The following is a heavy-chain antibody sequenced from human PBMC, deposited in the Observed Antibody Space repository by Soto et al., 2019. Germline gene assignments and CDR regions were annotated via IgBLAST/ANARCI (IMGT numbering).Heavy chain of an antibody. CDR3: TRDSGYCSYDNCHHFDS. D-gene: IGHD2-15*01. Sequence: GGSLRLSCAASGFSFSNYEINWVRQAPGRGLEWVSYISDTGDITFSADSVKGRFNLSRDNVKNSLYLQMNSLRAEDSAVYYCTRDSGYCSYDNCHHFDSWGKGT. J-gene: IGHJ4*02. CDR2: ISDTGDIT. CDR1: GFSFSNYE. V-gene: IGHV3-48*03.